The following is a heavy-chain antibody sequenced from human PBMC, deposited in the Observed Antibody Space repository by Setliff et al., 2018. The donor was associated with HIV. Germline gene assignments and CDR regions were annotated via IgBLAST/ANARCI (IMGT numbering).Heavy chain of an antibody. CDR3: TRGGISDY. V-gene: IGHV1-18*01. Sequence: ASVKVSCKASGYTFSNYGINWLRQGPGLGLEWMGWISGYNGNTNYAQKFQGRVTITRDTSASTAYMELSSLRSEDTAVYYCTRGGISDYWGQGTLVTVSS. CDR1: GYTFSNYG. J-gene: IGHJ4*02. CDR2: ISGYNGNT. D-gene: IGHD3-3*02.